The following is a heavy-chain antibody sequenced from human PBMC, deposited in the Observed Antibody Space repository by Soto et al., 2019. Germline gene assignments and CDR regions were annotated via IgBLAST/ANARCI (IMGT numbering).Heavy chain of an antibody. CDR2: ISAHNGNT. J-gene: IGHJ4*02. D-gene: IGHD1-1*01. CDR3: ARGRYGDY. CDR1: GYAFTTYG. Sequence: QVHLVQSGAEVKKPGASVKVSCKGSGYAFTTYGITWVRQAPGQGLEWMGWISAHNGNTNYAQKLQGRVTVSRDTSTSTPYMELMSLRTGDTAVYYCARGRYGDYCGQGALVTVAS. V-gene: IGHV1-18*01.